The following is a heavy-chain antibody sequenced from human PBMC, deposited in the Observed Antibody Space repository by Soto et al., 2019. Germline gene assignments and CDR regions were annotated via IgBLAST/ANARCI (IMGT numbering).Heavy chain of an antibody. CDR3: ANLPGADYRRIFDP. D-gene: IGHD4-17*01. J-gene: IGHJ5*02. CDR1: GGSISNYY. V-gene: IGHV4-59*01. Sequence: QVQLQESGPGLVKPSETLSLTCTVSGGSISNYYWTWIRQPPGKGLEWIGYIYYSGSTNYNPSLKSRATLSVHTSKTQLSLKLSSVTAADTAVYYCANLPGADYRRIFDPWGQGTLVTVSS. CDR2: IYYSGST.